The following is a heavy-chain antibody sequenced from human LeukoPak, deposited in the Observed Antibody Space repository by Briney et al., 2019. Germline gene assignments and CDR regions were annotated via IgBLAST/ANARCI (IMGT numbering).Heavy chain of an antibody. D-gene: IGHD6-19*01. CDR3: AKGRYSSGWFDRYYFDY. CDR1: GFGFSDSY. J-gene: IGHJ4*02. CDR2: ISGSGSDM. V-gene: IGHV3-11*01. Sequence: GGSLRLSCVVSGFGFSDSYMTWIRQTPGKGLEWLAYISGSGSDMYYADSVKGRFTISRDNAKNSLYLQMNSLRAEDTAVYYCAKGRYSSGWFDRYYFDYWGQGTLVTVSS.